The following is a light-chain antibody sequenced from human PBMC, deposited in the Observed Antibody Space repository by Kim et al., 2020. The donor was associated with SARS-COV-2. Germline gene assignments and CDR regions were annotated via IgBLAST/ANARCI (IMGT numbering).Light chain of an antibody. CDR2: KTS. CDR3: QQYDTYSYT. J-gene: IGKJ2*01. V-gene: IGKV1-5*03. Sequence: SASVGDRVTITCRASQSIGSWLAWFQQRPGKAPKLLIYKTSNLESGVPSRFSGSGSGTEFTLTLSSLQPDDFATYYCQQYDTYSYTFGQGTKLEI. CDR1: QSIGSW.